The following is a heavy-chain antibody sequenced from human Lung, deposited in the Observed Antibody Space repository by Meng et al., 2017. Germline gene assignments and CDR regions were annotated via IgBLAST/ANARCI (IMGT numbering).Heavy chain of an antibody. CDR3: ARGPTTMAHDFDY. D-gene: IGHD4-11*01. CDR1: GGSISDYY. V-gene: IGHV4-34*01. CDR2: INHSGST. J-gene: IGHJ4*02. Sequence: VPLEWVGQGLLKPSGTLSITCVGAGGSISDYYWSWIRQPPGKGLEWIGEINHSGSTNYNPSLESRATISVDTSQNNLSLKLSSVTAADSAVYYCARGPTTMAHDFDYWGQGTLVTVSS.